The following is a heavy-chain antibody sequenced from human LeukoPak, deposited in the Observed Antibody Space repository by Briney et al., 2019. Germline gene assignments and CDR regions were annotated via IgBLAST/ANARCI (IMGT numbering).Heavy chain of an antibody. CDR1: GGSISSYY. D-gene: IGHD3-10*01. V-gene: IGHV4-4*07. J-gene: IGHJ5*02. Sequence: SETLSLTCTVSGGSISSYYWSWIRQPAGKGLEWIGRIYTSGSTNYNPSLKSRVTMSVDTSKNQFSLKLTSVTAADTAVYYCTREGDYYGSGSPGSFDPWGQGTLVTVSS. CDR2: IYTSGST. CDR3: TREGDYYGSGSPGSFDP.